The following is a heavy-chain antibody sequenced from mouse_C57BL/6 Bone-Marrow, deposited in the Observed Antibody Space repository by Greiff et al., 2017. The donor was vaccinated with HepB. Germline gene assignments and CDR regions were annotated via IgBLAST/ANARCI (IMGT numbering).Heavy chain of an antibody. CDR3: ATYYLYAMDY. D-gene: IGHD2-10*01. V-gene: IGHV5-4*03. J-gene: IGHJ4*01. CDR1: GFTFSSYA. CDR2: ISDGGSYT. Sequence: EVKLEESGGGLVKPGGSLKLSCAASGFTFSSYAMSWVRQTPEKRLEWVATISDGGSYTYYPDNVKGRFTISRDNAKNNLYLQMSHLKSEDTAMYYCATYYLYAMDYWGQGTSVTVSS.